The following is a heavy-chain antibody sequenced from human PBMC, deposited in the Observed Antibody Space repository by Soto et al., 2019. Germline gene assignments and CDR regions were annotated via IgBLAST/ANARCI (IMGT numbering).Heavy chain of an antibody. CDR2: ISGDGSSA. J-gene: IGHJ4*02. CDR1: GFTFRSHW. Sequence: EVQLVASGGGLIQPGGSLRLSCAASGFTFRSHWMHWVRLAPGKGLVWVSRISGDGSSAHYADSVKGRFTISRDNAKNTLHLQMNSLRAEDTAVYYCARGGNYIFDYWGQETLVTVSS. D-gene: IGHD1-26*01. CDR3: ARGGNYIFDY. V-gene: IGHV3-74*01.